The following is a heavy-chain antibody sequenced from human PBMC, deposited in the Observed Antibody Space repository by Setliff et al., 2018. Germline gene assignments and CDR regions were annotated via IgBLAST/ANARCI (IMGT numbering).Heavy chain of an antibody. V-gene: IGHV3-30-3*01. CDR1: GFTFSSYA. J-gene: IGHJ1*01. CDR3: ASLYYDSSGYEYFQH. CDR2: ISYDGSNK. D-gene: IGHD3-22*01. Sequence: GESLKISCAASGFTFSSYAMHWVRQAPGKGLEWVAVISYDGSNKYYADSVKGRFTISRDNAKNSLYLQMNSLRAEDTAVYYCASLYYDSSGYEYFQHWGQGTLVTVS.